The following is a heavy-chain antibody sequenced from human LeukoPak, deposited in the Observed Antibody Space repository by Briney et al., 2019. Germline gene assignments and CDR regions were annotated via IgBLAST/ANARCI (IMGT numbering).Heavy chain of an antibody. D-gene: IGHD1-26*01. CDR2: IYSGEST. J-gene: IGHJ6*02. CDR1: GFTVSSNY. Sequence: GGSLRLSCAASGFTVSSNYMSWVRQAPGKGLEWVSVIYSGESTYYADSVKGRFTISRDDSKNTLYLQMNSLRAEDTAVYYCARDSGLLPYGMDVWGQGTTVTVSS. CDR3: ARDSGLLPYGMDV. V-gene: IGHV3-66*01.